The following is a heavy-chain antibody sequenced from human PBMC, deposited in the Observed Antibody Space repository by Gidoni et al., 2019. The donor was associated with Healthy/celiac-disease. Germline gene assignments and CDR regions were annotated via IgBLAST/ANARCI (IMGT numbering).Heavy chain of an antibody. J-gene: IGHJ4*02. D-gene: IGHD6-13*01. CDR3: ARVAVGIAAAAPDY. CDR1: GFTFSSYW. V-gene: IGHV3-74*01. Sequence: EVQLVESGGGLVQPGGSLRLSCAASGFTFSSYWMHWVRQAPGKGLVWVSRINSDGSSTSYADSVKGRFTISRDNAKNTLYLQRNSLRAEDTAVYYCARVAVGIAAAAPDYWGQGTLVTVSS. CDR2: INSDGSST.